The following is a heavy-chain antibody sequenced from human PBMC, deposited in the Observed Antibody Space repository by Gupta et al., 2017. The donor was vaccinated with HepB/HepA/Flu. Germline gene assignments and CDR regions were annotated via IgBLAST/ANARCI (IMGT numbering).Heavy chain of an antibody. Sequence: QVQLVESGGGVVQPGRSLRLSCAASGFTFSSYGMHWVRQAPGKGLEWVAVISYDGSNKYYADSVKGRFTISRDNSKNTLYLQMNSLRAEDTAVYYCAKDRRYYYYMDVWGKGTTVTVSS. CDR3: AKDRRYYYYMDV. CDR1: GFTFSSYG. J-gene: IGHJ6*03. V-gene: IGHV3-30*18. CDR2: ISYDGSNK.